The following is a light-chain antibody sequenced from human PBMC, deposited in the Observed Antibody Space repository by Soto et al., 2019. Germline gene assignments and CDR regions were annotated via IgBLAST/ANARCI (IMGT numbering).Light chain of an antibody. CDR3: QQYGSSRWT. V-gene: IGKV3-20*01. Sequence: DIVLTQSPGTLSLSPGERATLSCRASQSVSSNYVAWYQQKPGQAPRLLVYGASSRATGIPDRFSGSGSGTDFTLTISRLEPEDFAVYYCQQYGSSRWTFGQGTKVDIK. CDR2: GAS. J-gene: IGKJ1*01. CDR1: QSVSSNY.